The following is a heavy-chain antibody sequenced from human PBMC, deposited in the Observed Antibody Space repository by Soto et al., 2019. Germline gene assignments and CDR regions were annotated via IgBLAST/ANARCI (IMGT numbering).Heavy chain of an antibody. J-gene: IGHJ2*01. V-gene: IGHV3-48*03. CDR2: ISGSGSII. CDR1: GFTFSNYE. Sequence: PGGSLRLSCAASGFTFSNYEMNWVRQAPGKRLEWLAYISGSGSIIYYSDSVKGRFTLSRDNVKNSLSLQMDSLRVEDSATYYCARDYHSGWRSFWFFDLWGRGTPVTVSS. CDR3: ARDYHSGWRSFWFFDL. D-gene: IGHD6-19*01.